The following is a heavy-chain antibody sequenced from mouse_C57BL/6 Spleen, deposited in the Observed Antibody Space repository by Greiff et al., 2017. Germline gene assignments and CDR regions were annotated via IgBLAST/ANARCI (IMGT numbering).Heavy chain of an antibody. CDR1: GYTFTSYW. Sequence: VQLQQPGAELVMPGASVKLSCKASGYTFTSYWMHWVKQRPGQGLEWIGEIDPSDSYNNYKQKFKGKSTLTVDKSSSTAYMQLSSLTSEDSAVYYCARYGTAWFAYRGQGTLVTVSA. V-gene: IGHV1-69*01. J-gene: IGHJ3*01. CDR2: IDPSDSYN. CDR3: ARYGTAWFAY. D-gene: IGHD2-1*01.